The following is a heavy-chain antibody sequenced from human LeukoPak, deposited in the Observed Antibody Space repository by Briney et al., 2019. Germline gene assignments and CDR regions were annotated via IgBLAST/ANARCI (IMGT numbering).Heavy chain of an antibody. CDR1: GFTFSTYA. D-gene: IGHD3-9*01. Sequence: GGSLRPSCAASGFTFSTYAMSCVRQAPGKGLGWVSAISGSGGCTYYADSVKGPVTISTDNFKNTRYLKMNSLRAEETAVYYCAKDLTPVYDYDILTGYLSLDAFDIWGRGTMVTVSS. J-gene: IGHJ3*02. V-gene: IGHV3-23*01. CDR3: AKDLTPVYDYDILTGYLSLDAFDI. CDR2: ISGSGGCT.